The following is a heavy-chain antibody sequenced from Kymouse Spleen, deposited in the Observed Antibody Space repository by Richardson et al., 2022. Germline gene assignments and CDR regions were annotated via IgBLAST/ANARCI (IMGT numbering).Heavy chain of an antibody. CDR1: GGSVSSGSYY. V-gene: IGHV4-61*01. CDR2: IYYSGST. J-gene: IGHJ4*02. Sequence: QVQLQESGPGLVKPSETLSLTCTVSGGSVSSGSYYWSWIRQPPGKGLEWIGYIYYSGSTNYNPSLKSRVTISVDTSKNQFSLKLSSVTAADTAVYYCAREGCSSTSCYDYWGQGTLVTVSS. CDR3: AREGCSSTSCYDY. D-gene: IGHD2-2*02.